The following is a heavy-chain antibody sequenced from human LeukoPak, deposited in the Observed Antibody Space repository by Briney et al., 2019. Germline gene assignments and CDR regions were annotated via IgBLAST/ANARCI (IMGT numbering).Heavy chain of an antibody. CDR2: ISAYNGNA. J-gene: IGHJ4*02. D-gene: IGHD6-19*01. V-gene: IGHV1-18*01. Sequence: ASVKVSCKASGYTFTSYGISWVRQAPGQGLEWMGCISAYNGNANYAQKLQGRVTMTTDTSTSTAYMELRSLRSDDTAVYYCASFVPGYSSGWYGYWGQGTLVTVSS. CDR1: GYTFTSYG. CDR3: ASFVPGYSSGWYGY.